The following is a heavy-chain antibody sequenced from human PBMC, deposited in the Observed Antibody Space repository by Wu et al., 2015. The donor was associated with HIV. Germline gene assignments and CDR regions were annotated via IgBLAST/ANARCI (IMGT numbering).Heavy chain of an antibody. CDR2: MNPKNGNS. D-gene: IGHD3-16*01. J-gene: IGHJ1*01. V-gene: IGHV1-8*01. CDR3: VRVGCHYDVGGSYGEYFQH. Sequence: QVQLAQSGAEVKKPGASIKISCKASGYTFDNYDINWVRQASGQGLEWMGRMNPKNGNSQSAQEFEGRVNMTRTSSARTAYMELTNMKSDDTAVYYCVRVGCHYDVGGSYGEYFQHWGQGT. CDR1: GYTFDNYD.